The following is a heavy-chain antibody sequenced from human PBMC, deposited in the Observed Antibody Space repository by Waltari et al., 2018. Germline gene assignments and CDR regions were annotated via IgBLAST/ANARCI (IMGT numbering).Heavy chain of an antibody. V-gene: IGHV4-39*07. CDR3: ARIVVPAYYYYYMDV. Sequence: QLQLQESGPGLVKPSETLSLTCTVSGGSISSSSYYWGWIRQPPGKGLEWIGNIYYSGSTYYNPSLKSRVTISLDTSKNQFSLKLSSVTAADTAVYYYARIVVPAYYYYYMDVWGKGTTVTISS. J-gene: IGHJ6*03. CDR1: GGSISSSSYY. CDR2: IYYSGST. D-gene: IGHD2-2*01.